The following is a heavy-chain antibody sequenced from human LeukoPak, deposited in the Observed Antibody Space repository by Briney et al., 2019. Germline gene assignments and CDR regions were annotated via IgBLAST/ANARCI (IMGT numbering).Heavy chain of an antibody. Sequence: GGSLRLSCAASGFTLSSYAMSWVRQAPGKGLGWVSAIIGSGGSTYYAASVKGRFPIPKANSKKTRFLQMNTLRAEDTAVYYCAKEGGSSWYYYYYYMDVWGKGTTVTVSS. V-gene: IGHV3-23*01. CDR2: IIGSGGST. CDR3: AKEGGSSWYYYYYYMDV. D-gene: IGHD6-13*01. CDR1: GFTLSSYA. J-gene: IGHJ6*03.